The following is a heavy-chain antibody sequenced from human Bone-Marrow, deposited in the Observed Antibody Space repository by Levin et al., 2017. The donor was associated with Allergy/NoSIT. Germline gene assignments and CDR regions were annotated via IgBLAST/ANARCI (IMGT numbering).Heavy chain of an antibody. CDR2: IYYSGST. CDR3: ASTDQSSGVYFDY. Sequence: PSETLSLTCTVSGGSISSGDYYWSWIRQPPGKGLEWIGYIYYSGSTYYNPSLKSRVTISVDTSKNQFSLKLSSVTAADTAVYYCASTDQSSGVYFDYWGQGTLVTVSS. CDR1: GGSISSGDYY. V-gene: IGHV4-30-4*01. J-gene: IGHJ4*02. D-gene: IGHD3-10*01.